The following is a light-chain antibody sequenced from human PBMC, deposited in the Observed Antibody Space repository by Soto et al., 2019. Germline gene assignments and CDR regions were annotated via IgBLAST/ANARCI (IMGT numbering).Light chain of an antibody. CDR1: QSILKSSIKKNS. CDR2: WAS. CDR3: QQYYSSSLT. J-gene: IGKJ4*01. V-gene: IGKV4-1*01. Sequence: DIVMTQSPDSLAVSLGERATIKCRSSQSILKSSIKKNSLAWHQQKPGQPPRLLIYWASTRDSGVPDRFSGSGSGTDFTLTITRLQAEDVAVYYCQQYYSSSLTFGGGTKVDIK.